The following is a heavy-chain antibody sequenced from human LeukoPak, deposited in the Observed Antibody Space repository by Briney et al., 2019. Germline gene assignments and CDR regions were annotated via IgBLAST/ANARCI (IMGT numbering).Heavy chain of an antibody. CDR1: GSTFISYG. J-gene: IGHJ6*02. V-gene: IGHV1-18*01. CDR3: ARDCDPGDYYYYGMDV. D-gene: IGHD2-21*01. Sequence: VKVSCKASGSTFISYGISWVRQAPGQGLEWTGWISAFNGNTNYAQKLQGRVTMTTDTSTSTAYMELRSLRSDDTAVYYCARDCDPGDYYYYGMDVWGQGTTVTVSS. CDR2: ISAFNGNT.